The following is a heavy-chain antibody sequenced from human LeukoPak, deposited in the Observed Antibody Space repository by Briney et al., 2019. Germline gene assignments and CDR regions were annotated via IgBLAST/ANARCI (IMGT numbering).Heavy chain of an antibody. CDR2: ISGGGAST. V-gene: IGHV3-23*01. D-gene: IGHD4-17*01. CDR1: GFTFSNYA. J-gene: IGHJ4*02. Sequence: ASGSLRLSCAASGFTFSNYAMSWVRQGPGKGLAWVSTISGGGASTYYANSVKGRFTISRDTSMNTLYLQMNSLRAEDTAIYYCAKHHSGLRYDYWGQGTLVTVSS. CDR3: AKHHSGLRYDY.